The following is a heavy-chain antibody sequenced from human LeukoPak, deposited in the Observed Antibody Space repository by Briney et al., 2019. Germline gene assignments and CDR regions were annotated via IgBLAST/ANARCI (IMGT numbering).Heavy chain of an antibody. CDR3: AKEPTYSSGYGAFDI. CDR2: ISYDGSNK. D-gene: IGHD3-22*01. Sequence: PGRSLRLSCAASGFTFSSYGMHWVRQAPGKGLEWVAVISYDGSNKYYADSVKGRFTISRDNSKNTLYLQMNSLRAEDTAVYYCAKEPTYSSGYGAFDIWGQGTVVTVSS. CDR1: GFTFSSYG. J-gene: IGHJ3*02. V-gene: IGHV3-30*18.